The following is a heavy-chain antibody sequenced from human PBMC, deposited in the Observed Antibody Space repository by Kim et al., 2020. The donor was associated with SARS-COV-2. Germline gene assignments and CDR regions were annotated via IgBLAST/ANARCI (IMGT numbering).Heavy chain of an antibody. V-gene: IGHV3-7*04. D-gene: IGHD3-10*01. Sequence: DSVEGRLPISRDNAKHSLFLQMNSLRAEDTAMYYCARYYYNSGNTKAFDIWGQGTMVTVSS. CDR3: ARYYYNSGNTKAFDI. J-gene: IGHJ3*02.